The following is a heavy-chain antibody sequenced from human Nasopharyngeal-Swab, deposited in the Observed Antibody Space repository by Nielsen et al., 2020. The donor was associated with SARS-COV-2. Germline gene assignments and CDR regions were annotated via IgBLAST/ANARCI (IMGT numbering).Heavy chain of an antibody. Sequence: SETLSLTCAVYGGSFSGYYWSWIRQPPGKGLEWIGEINHSGSTNYKPSLKSRVTISVDTSKNQFSLKLSSVTAADTAVYYCARSPKRYFYWPYYNYWGQGTLVTVSS. CDR1: GGSFSGYY. CDR3: ARSPKRYFYWPYYNY. CDR2: INHSGST. J-gene: IGHJ4*02. V-gene: IGHV4-34*01. D-gene: IGHD3-9*01.